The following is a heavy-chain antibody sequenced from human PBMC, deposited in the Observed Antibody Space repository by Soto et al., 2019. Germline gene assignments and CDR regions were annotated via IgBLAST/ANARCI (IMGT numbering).Heavy chain of an antibody. CDR3: ARDPSNTSGYRIWFAP. Sequence: SVKVSCKASGGTFSGYAISWVRQAPGQGLEWVGGIIPIFGTANYALRVQGRVTMTTDTSTTTAYMELRSLRSDDTAVYYCARDPSNTSGYRIWFAPWGQGTQVTVSS. CDR2: IIPIFGTA. D-gene: IGHD6-19*01. V-gene: IGHV1-69*05. CDR1: GGTFSGYA. J-gene: IGHJ5*02.